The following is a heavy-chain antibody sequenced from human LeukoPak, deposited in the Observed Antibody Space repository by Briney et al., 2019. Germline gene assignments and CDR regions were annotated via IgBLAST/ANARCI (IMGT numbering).Heavy chain of an antibody. CDR3: AKGKSMTTVTTFFY. V-gene: IGHV3-23*01. CDR1: GVTFSSNS. Sequence: PGGSLRPSCAASGVTFSSNSMSWVRQAPGKGLEWVSAISGSGGSTYYADSVKGRFTISRDNSKNTLYLQMNSLRAEDTAVYYCAKGKSMTTVTTFFYWGQGTLVTVSS. CDR2: ISGSGGST. J-gene: IGHJ4*02. D-gene: IGHD4-17*01.